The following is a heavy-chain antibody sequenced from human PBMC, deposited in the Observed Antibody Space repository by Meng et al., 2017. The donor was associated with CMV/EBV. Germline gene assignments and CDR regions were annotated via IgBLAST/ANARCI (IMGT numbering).Heavy chain of an antibody. CDR3: ARRCYDFCSGYYIYYYYGMDV. V-gene: IGHV4-39*01. Sequence: SETLSLTCTVSGGSISSSSYYWGWIRQPPGKGLEWIGSIYYSGSTYYNPSLKSRVTISVDTSQNQFSLKLSSVTAADTAVYYCARRCYDFCSGYYIYYYYGMDVWGQGTTVTVSS. CDR1: GGSISSSSYY. CDR2: IYYSGST. J-gene: IGHJ6*02. D-gene: IGHD3-3*01.